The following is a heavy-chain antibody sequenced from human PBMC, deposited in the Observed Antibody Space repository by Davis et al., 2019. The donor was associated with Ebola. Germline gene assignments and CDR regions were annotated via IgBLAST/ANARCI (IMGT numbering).Heavy chain of an antibody. CDR1: GFTFTSYA. CDR2: ISGSGGST. CDR3: ICSQQPFDY. J-gene: IGHJ4*02. V-gene: IGHV3-23*01. D-gene: IGHD3-10*02. Sequence: GESLKISCAASGFTFTSYAMSWVRQAPGKGLEWVSAISGSGGSTYYADSVKDRFTISRDNAKNSLYLQMNSLRAEDTAVYYCICSQQPFDYWGQGTLVTVSS.